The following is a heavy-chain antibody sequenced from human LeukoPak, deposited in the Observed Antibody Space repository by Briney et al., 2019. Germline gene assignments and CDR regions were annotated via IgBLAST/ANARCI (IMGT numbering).Heavy chain of an antibody. D-gene: IGHD2-15*01. CDR3: ARDRPADASRLFVGQ. CDR2: MSSGSRYI. J-gene: IGHJ4*02. V-gene: IGHV3-21*01. CDR1: GFTFNSYS. Sequence: KAGGSLRLYCAASGFTFNSYSMTWVRQAPGKGLEWVSSMSSGSRYIYYADSVRGRFTISRDNAKNSLYLLMNSLRAEDTAVYYCARDRPADASRLFVGQWGQGTVVTVSS.